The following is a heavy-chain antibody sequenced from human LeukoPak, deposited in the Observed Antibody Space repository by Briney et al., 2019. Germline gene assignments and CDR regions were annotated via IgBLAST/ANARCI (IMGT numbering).Heavy chain of an antibody. CDR1: GGSFSGYY. V-gene: IGHV4-34*01. D-gene: IGHD6-19*01. Sequence: SETLSLTCAVYGGSFSGYYWSWIRQPPGKGLEWIGEINHSGSTNYNPSLKSRVTISVDTSKNQFSLKLSSVTAADTAVYYRATYSSGWYGFDYWGQGTLVTVSS. CDR3: ATYSSGWYGFDY. J-gene: IGHJ4*02. CDR2: INHSGST.